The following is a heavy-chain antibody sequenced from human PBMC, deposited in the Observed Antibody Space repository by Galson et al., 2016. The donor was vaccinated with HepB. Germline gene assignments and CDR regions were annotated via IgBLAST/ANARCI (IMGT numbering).Heavy chain of an antibody. J-gene: IGHJ4*02. Sequence: ETLSLTCSVSGGSIASSSYYWGWIRQPPGKGLEWTGCVYFSGTTYSNPSLKSRVSMSVATSTNQFSLNLNSVTAADTAVYYCARLVAYCVGDCYPYWGQGTLVTVSS. CDR3: ARLVAYCVGDCYPY. CDR1: GGSIASSSYY. CDR2: VYFSGTT. V-gene: IGHV4-39*01. D-gene: IGHD2-21*02.